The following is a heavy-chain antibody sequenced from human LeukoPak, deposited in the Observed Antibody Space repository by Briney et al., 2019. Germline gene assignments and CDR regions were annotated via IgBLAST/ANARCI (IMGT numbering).Heavy chain of an antibody. V-gene: IGHV4-30-4*01. CDR1: GGSISSGDYY. D-gene: IGHD3-22*01. J-gene: IGHJ4*02. Sequence: SETLSLTCTVSGGSISSGDYYWSWIRQPPGKGLEWIGYIYYSGSTYYNPSLKSRVTISVDTSKNQFSLKLSSVTAADTAVYYCARAGLGDSSGYYLNLFDYWGQGTLVTVSS. CDR3: ARAGLGDSSGYYLNLFDY. CDR2: IYYSGST.